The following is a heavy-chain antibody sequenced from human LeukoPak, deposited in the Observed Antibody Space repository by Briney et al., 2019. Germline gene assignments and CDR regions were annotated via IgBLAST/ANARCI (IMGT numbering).Heavy chain of an antibody. J-gene: IGHJ4*02. D-gene: IGHD2-21*01. Sequence: GGSLRLSCAASGFTVSSNYMTWVRQAPGKGLEWVSVIYTDGGTYYADSVKGRFTISRDNAKNTLYLQMNSLRVEDTAVYYCARGYSVRGDYWGQGTLVTVSS. CDR2: IYTDGGT. CDR3: ARGYSVRGDY. V-gene: IGHV3-53*01. CDR1: GFTVSSNY.